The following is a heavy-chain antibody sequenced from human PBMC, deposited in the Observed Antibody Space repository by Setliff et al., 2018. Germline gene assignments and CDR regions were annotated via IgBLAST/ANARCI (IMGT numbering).Heavy chain of an antibody. CDR3: ARRRRGYSYGHDAFDI. Sequence: SETLSLTCTVSGGSISSYYWSWIRQPPGKGLEWIGYIYYSGSTNYNPSLKSRVTISVDTSKNQFSLNLSSVTAADTAVYYCARRRRGYSYGHDAFDIWGQGTMVTV. D-gene: IGHD5-18*01. J-gene: IGHJ3*02. V-gene: IGHV4-59*08. CDR2: IYYSGST. CDR1: GGSISSYY.